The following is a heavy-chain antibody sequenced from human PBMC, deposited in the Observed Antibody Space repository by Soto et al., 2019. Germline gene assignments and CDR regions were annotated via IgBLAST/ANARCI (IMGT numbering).Heavy chain of an antibody. J-gene: IGHJ3*02. V-gene: IGHV4-59*01. CDR1: GGSISSYY. D-gene: IGHD3-16*02. CDR3: AREGEFGRAMVPYDAFDI. Sequence: PSETLSLTCTVSGGSISSYYWSWIRQPPGKGLEWIGYIYYSGSTNYNPSLKSRVTISVDTSKNQFSLKLSSVTAVDTAVYYCAREGEFGRAMVPYDAFDIWGQGTMVTVSS. CDR2: IYYSGST.